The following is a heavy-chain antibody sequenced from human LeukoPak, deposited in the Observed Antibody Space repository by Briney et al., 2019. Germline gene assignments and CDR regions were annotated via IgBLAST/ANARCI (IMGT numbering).Heavy chain of an antibody. Sequence: GGSLRLSCAASGFSLGSYWMSWVRQAPGKGLEWVANINQDGSEKYYVDSVKGRFTISRDNAKNSLYLQMNSLRAEDTAVYHCAREAYSSNALDYWGQGTLVTVSS. V-gene: IGHV3-7*03. J-gene: IGHJ4*02. CDR1: GFSLGSYW. CDR2: INQDGSEK. CDR3: AREAYSSNALDY. D-gene: IGHD6-13*01.